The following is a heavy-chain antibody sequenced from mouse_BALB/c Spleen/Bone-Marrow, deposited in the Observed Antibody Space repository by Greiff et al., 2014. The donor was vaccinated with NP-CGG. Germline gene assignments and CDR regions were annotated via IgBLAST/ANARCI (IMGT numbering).Heavy chain of an antibody. CDR3: TRSRRAMGY. V-gene: IGHV1S81*02. J-gene: IGHJ4*01. CDR2: INPSNGGT. D-gene: IGHD2-12*01. CDR1: GYTFSSDY. Sequence: QVQLQQSGAELVKPGASVKLSCKASGYTFSSDYMYWVKQRPGQGLEWIGEINPSNGGTNFNEKFKSKATLTVDKSSSTAYMQLSSLTSEDSAVYYCTRSRRAMGYWGQGTSVTVSS.